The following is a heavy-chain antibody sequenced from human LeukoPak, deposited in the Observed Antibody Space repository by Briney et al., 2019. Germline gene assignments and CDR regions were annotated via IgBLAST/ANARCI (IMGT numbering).Heavy chain of an antibody. CDR1: GLTFSTHA. J-gene: IGHJ4*02. CDR2: ISYGGRNK. CDR3: AADSDYGGNSRGGTHY. D-gene: IGHD4-23*01. V-gene: IGHV3-30*04. Sequence: GGSLRLSCITSGLTFSTHAIHWVRQAPGKGLEWVALISYGGRNKYYADSVKGRFTVSGDNSRNTVYLQMDNLRAEDTAVYHCAADSDYGGNSRGGTHYWGQGTLVTVSS.